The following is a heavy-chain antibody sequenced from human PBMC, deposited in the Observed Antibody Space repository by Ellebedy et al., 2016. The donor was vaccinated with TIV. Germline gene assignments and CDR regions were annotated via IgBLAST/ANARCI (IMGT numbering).Heavy chain of an antibody. D-gene: IGHD3-10*01. CDR2: IYYSGST. J-gene: IGHJ3*02. Sequence: SETLSLTCTVSGGSISNSNYYWGWIRQPPGTGLEWIGTIYYSGSTYSNPSLKSRVTISVATSKNQFSLKLSSVTAADTAVYYCARGNANYYGSGSYWDRRGRLYAFDIWGQGTMATVSS. CDR3: ARGNANYYGSGSYWDRRGRLYAFDI. CDR1: GGSISNSNYY. V-gene: IGHV4-39*01.